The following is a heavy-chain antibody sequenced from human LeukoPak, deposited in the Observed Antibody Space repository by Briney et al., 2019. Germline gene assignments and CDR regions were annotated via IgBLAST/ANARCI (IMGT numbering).Heavy chain of an antibody. CDR1: GGSFSGYY. CDR3: ARVGPSAFDI. V-gene: IGHV4-34*01. Sequence: SETLSLTCPVYGGSFSGYYWSWIRQPPGKGLEWIGEINHSGSTNYNPSLKSRVTTSVDTSKNQFSLKLSSVTAADTAVYYCARVGPSAFDIWGQGTMVTVSS. CDR2: INHSGST. J-gene: IGHJ3*02.